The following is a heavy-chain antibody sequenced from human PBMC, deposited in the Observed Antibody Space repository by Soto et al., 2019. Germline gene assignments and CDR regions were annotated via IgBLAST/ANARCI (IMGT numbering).Heavy chain of an antibody. J-gene: IGHJ6*03. CDR3: ARDRGHYYGSGTTGIYYYMDV. Sequence: GSLRLSCAASGFTFSSYDMHWVRQATGKGLEWVSAIGTAGDTYYPGSVKGRFTISRENAKNSLYLQMNSLRAGDTAVYYCARDRGHYYGSGTTGIYYYMDVWAKGPRSPSP. CDR2: IGTAGDT. CDR1: GFTFSSYD. D-gene: IGHD3-10*01. V-gene: IGHV3-13*01.